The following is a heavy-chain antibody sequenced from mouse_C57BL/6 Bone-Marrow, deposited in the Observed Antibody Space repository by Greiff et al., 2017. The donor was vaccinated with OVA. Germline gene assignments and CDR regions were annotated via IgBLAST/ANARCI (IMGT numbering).Heavy chain of an antibody. CDR3: GYDYDGAWFAY. J-gene: IGHJ3*01. Sequence: VNLVESGAELVKPGASVKMSCKASGYTFTSYWITWVKQRPGQGLEWIGDIYPGSGSTNYNEKFKSKATLTVDTSSSTAYMQLSSLTSEDSAVYYCGYDYDGAWFAYWGQGTLVTVSA. CDR2: IYPGSGST. CDR1: GYTFTSYW. V-gene: IGHV1-55*01. D-gene: IGHD2-4*01.